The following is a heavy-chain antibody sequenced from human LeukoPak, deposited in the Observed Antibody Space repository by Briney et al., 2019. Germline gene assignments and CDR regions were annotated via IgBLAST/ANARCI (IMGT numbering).Heavy chain of an antibody. J-gene: IGHJ4*02. Sequence: GGSLRLSCAASGFTFSYSGMHWVRQSPGRGLEWVAVISYDGSNKSYADSVKGRFTMSRDNSKNTLYLQMNSLRAEDTAVYYCAKDRGVGDYYDSSAYNDYWGQGILVTVSS. D-gene: IGHD3-22*01. CDR2: ISYDGSNK. CDR3: AKDRGVGDYYDSSAYNDY. V-gene: IGHV3-30*18. CDR1: GFTFSYSG.